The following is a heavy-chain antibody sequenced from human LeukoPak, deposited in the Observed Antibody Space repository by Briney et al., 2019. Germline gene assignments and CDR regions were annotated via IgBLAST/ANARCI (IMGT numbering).Heavy chain of an antibody. Sequence: GGSLRLSCAASGFTFSSYSMNWVRQAPGKGLEWVSSISSSSSYIYYADSVKGRFTISRDNAKNSLYLQMNSLRAEDTAVYYCARDRSYYYGSGSYPRYYYYGMDVWGQGTMVTVSS. V-gene: IGHV3-21*01. CDR1: GFTFSSYS. CDR2: ISSSSSYI. J-gene: IGHJ6*02. D-gene: IGHD3-10*01. CDR3: ARDRSYYYGSGSYPRYYYYGMDV.